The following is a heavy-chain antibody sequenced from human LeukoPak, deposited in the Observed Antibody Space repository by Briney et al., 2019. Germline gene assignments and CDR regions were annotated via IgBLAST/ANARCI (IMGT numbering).Heavy chain of an antibody. CDR3: ARGAGTTVYYIDV. Sequence: PGRSLRLSCAASGFTFSTFPMHWVRQAPGKGLQWVAVISKDGTNKYYADSVKGRFTISRDNSKNTLFLQMNSLTTEDTAVYYCARGAGTTVYYIDVWGNGTTVTVSS. J-gene: IGHJ6*03. V-gene: IGHV3-30*01. CDR1: GFTFSTFP. CDR2: ISKDGTNK. D-gene: IGHD1-7*01.